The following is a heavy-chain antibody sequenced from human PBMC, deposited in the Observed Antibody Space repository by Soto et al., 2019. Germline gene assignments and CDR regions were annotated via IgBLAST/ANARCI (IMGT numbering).Heavy chain of an antibody. CDR3: ARVVVAASYYYYGMDV. CDR1: GFTFSSYS. V-gene: IGHV3-48*02. J-gene: IGHJ6*02. CDR2: ISSSSSTI. D-gene: IGHD2-15*01. Sequence: GGSLRLSCAASGFTFSSYSMNWVRQAPGKGLEWVSYISSSSSTIYYADSVKGRFTISRDNAKNSLYLQMNSLRDEDTAVYYCARVVVAASYYYYGMDVWGQGTTVTVSS.